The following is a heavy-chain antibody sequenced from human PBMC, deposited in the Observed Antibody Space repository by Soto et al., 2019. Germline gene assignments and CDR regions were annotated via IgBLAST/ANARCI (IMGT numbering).Heavy chain of an antibody. CDR1: GLTFSSYS. CDR2: ISSSSSTI. CDR3: ARRNYYDSSGKKDAFDI. D-gene: IGHD3-22*01. V-gene: IGHV3-48*02. J-gene: IGHJ3*02. Sequence: GGSLRLSCAASGLTFSSYSMNWVRQAPGKGLEWVSYISSSSSTIYYADSVKGRFTISRDNAKNSLYLQMNSLRDEDTAVYYCARRNYYDSSGKKDAFDIWGQGTMVTVSS.